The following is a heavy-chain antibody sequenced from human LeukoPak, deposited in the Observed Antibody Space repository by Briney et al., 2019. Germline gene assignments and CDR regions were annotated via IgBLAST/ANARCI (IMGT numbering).Heavy chain of an antibody. V-gene: IGHV1-2*02. CDR2: INPNSGGT. CDR3: ARDHEGIAVAGYYYYYYMDV. CDR1: GYTFTGYY. Sequence: ASVKVSCKASGYTFTGYYMLWVRQAPGQGLEWMGWINPNSGGTNYAQKFQGRVTMTRDTSISTAYMELSRLRSDDTAVYYCARDHEGIAVAGYYYYYYMDVWGKGTTVTVSS. D-gene: IGHD6-19*01. J-gene: IGHJ6*03.